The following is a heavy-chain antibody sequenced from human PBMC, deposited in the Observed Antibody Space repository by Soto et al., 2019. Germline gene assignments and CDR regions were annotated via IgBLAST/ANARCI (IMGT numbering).Heavy chain of an antibody. CDR1: GGSFSGYY. Sequence: PSETLSLTCAVYGGSFSGYYWSWIRQPPGKGLEWIGEINHSGSTNYNPSLKSRVTISVDTSKNQFSLKLSSVTAADTAVYYCARGRYYYGSGSYYNFGSYYYYGMDVWGQGTTVTVSS. CDR3: ARGRYYYGSGSYYNFGSYYYYGMDV. J-gene: IGHJ6*02. V-gene: IGHV4-34*01. D-gene: IGHD3-10*01. CDR2: INHSGST.